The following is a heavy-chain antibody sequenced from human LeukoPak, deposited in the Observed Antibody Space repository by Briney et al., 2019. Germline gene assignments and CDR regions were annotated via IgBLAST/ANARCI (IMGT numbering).Heavy chain of an antibody. J-gene: IGHJ4*02. Sequence: GGSLRLSCAASGFTFSNYIMDWIRLAPGKRPEWVSSIEKTCSYVYHVDSVRGRFTISRDNAKNSLYLQMNSLRAEDTAVYYCAREGVGSKDLDYWGQGTLVTVSS. CDR1: GFTFSNYI. CDR3: AREGVGSKDLDY. D-gene: IGHD1-26*01. CDR2: IEKTCSYV. V-gene: IGHV3-21*01.